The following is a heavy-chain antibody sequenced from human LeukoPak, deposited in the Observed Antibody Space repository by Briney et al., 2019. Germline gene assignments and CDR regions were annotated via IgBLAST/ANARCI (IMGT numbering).Heavy chain of an antibody. CDR2: IWYDGSNK. CDR3: ARWGTRIAAAGTGPAEYFQH. D-gene: IGHD6-13*01. CDR1: GFTFSSYG. J-gene: IGHJ1*01. V-gene: IGHV3-33*01. Sequence: PGRSLRLSCAASGFTFSSYGMHWVRQAPGKGLEWVAVIWYDGSNKYYADSVKGRFTISRDNSKNTLYLQMNSLRAEDTAVYYCARWGTRIAAAGTGPAEYFQHWGQGTLVTVSS.